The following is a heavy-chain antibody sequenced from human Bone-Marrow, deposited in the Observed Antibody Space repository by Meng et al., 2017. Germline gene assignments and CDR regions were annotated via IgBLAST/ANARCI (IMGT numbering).Heavy chain of an antibody. CDR1: GGSISSSSYY. J-gene: IGHJ4*02. V-gene: IGHV4-61*05. CDR2: IFYSGSA. D-gene: IGHD3-3*02. Sequence: SETLSLTCTVSGGSISSSSYYWGWIRQSPGKGLEWIGYIFYSGSADYNPSLKSRVTISVDTSKNQFSLRLSSVTAADTAVYYCARHRGGTHFPDYWGQGTLVTVSS. CDR3: ARHRGGTHFPDY.